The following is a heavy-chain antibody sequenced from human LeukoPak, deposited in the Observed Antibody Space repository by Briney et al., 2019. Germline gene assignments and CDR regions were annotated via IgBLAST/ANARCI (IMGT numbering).Heavy chain of an antibody. CDR3: ARDYTLTLGTTTYFQH. CDR1: GYIFDIYA. CDR2: INTNTGNP. V-gene: IGHV7-4-1*02. D-gene: IGHD1-7*01. J-gene: IGHJ1*01. Sequence: ASVKVSCKASGYIFDIYAVIWVRQAPGQGLELMGWINTNTGNPTYAQGFTGRFVFSLDTSVSTAYLQISSLKAEDTAVYYCARDYTLTLGTTTYFQHWGQGTLVTVSS.